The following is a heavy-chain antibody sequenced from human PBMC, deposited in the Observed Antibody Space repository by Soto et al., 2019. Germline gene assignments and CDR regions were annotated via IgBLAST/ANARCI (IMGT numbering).Heavy chain of an antibody. CDR2: ISAYNGNT. D-gene: IGHD3-16*01. CDR1: GYPFTSYV. V-gene: IGHV1-18*01. Sequence: ASLKVSCKSSGYPFTSYVRSWVRQAPGQGLEWMGWISAYNGNTNYAQKLQGRVTMTTDTSTSTAYMELRSLRSDDTAVYYCRLWDPNYYYGMDVWGKGTTVTVAS. J-gene: IGHJ6*04. CDR3: RLWDPNYYYGMDV.